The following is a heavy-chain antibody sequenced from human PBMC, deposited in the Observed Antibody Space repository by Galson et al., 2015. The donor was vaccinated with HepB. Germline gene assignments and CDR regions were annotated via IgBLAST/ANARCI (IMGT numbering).Heavy chain of an antibody. D-gene: IGHD2-15*01. CDR1: GFAFRSYG. Sequence: SLRLSCAASGFAFRSYGMSWVRQAPGKGLEWFSYIVADGADTYYADSVKGRFTISRDNSKDTLYLQMNSLRAEDTAVYYCAKLSKSNYYSKGGCYPDYWGQGTLVTVSP. V-gene: IGHV3-23*01. CDR3: AKLSKSNYYSKGGCYPDY. CDR2: IVADGADT. J-gene: IGHJ4*02.